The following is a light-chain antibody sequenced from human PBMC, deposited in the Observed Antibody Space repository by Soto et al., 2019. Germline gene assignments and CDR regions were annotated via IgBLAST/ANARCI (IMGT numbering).Light chain of an antibody. CDR3: QQYNNWPQIT. Sequence: ETVLKPSPATLSFSPGERAPLSVRSLPIVSIKLAWYQPKPGHAPRLLIYDTSTRATCIPARFSGSGSGTEFTLTIRRLKSEDFAVYYCQQYNNWPQITFG. CDR1: PIVSIK. V-gene: IGKV3-15*01. J-gene: IGKJ5*01. CDR2: DTS.